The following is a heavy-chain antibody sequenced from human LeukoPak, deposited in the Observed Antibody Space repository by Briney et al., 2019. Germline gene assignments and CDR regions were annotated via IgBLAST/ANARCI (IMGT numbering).Heavy chain of an antibody. V-gene: IGHV3-33*06. J-gene: IGHJ5*02. CDR3: AKAGCSSTSCYLGAWFDP. CDR2: IWYDGSNK. Sequence: GGSLRLSCAASGFTFSNAWMSWVRQAPGKGLEWVAVIWYDGSNKYYADSVKGRFTISRDNSKNTLYLQMNSLRAEDTAVYYCAKAGCSSTSCYLGAWFDPWGQGTLVTVSS. D-gene: IGHD2-2*01. CDR1: GFTFSNAW.